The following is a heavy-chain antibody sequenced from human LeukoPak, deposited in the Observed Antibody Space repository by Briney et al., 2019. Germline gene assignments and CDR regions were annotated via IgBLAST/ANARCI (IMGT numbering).Heavy chain of an antibody. CDR2: IYYSGST. D-gene: IGHD6-19*01. J-gene: IGHJ6*04. CDR3: ARVISIERGWYYYYGMDV. V-gene: IGHV4-59*01. CDR1: GGSISSYY. Sequence: SETLSLTCTVPGGSISSYYWSWIRQPPGKGLEWIGYIYYSGSTNYNPSLKSRVTISVDTSKNQFSLKLSSVTAADTAVYYCARVISIERGWYYYYGMDVWGKGTTVTVSS.